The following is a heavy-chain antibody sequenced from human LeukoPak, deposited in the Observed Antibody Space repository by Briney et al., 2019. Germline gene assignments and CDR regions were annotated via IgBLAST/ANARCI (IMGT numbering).Heavy chain of an antibody. CDR3: ARDSYCSGGSCYPD. CDR1: GYTFTSYD. CDR2: MNPNSGNT. J-gene: IGHJ4*02. V-gene: IGHV1-8*01. Sequence: GASVKVSCKASGYTFTSYDINWVRQATGQGLEWMGWMNPNSGNTGYAQKFQGRVTMTRNTSISTAYMELSSVRSEDTAVYYCARDSYCSGGSCYPDWGQGTLVTASS. D-gene: IGHD2-15*01.